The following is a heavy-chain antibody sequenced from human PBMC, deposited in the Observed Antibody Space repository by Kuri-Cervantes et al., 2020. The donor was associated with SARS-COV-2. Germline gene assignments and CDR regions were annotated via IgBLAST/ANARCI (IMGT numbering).Heavy chain of an antibody. V-gene: IGHV3-64*01. J-gene: IGHJ4*02. CDR3: AKDSIVVVTASLDY. CDR1: GFTFSSYA. D-gene: IGHD2-21*02. CDR2: ISSNGGST. Sequence: GESLMISCAASGFTFSSYAMHWVRQAPGKGLEYVSAISSNGGSTYYANSVKGRFTISRDNSKNTLYLQMNSLRAEDTAVYYCAKDSIVVVTASLDYWGQGTLVTVSS.